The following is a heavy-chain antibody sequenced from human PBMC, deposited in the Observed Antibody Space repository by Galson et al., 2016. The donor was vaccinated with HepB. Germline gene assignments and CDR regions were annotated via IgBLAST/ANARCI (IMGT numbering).Heavy chain of an antibody. V-gene: IGHV1-69*13. D-gene: IGHD3-10*01. J-gene: IGHJ4*02. CDR1: GGTFSGFA. Sequence: SVKVSCKASGGTFSGFAISWVRQAPGQGLEWMGGIIPMFGTPNYAQKVRGRVTITADESTSTAYMELTSLRSQDTAVYYCASHTRGQYDSGRYEFSYWGQGTLVTVSS. CDR3: ASHTRGQYDSGRYEFSY. CDR2: IIPMFGTP.